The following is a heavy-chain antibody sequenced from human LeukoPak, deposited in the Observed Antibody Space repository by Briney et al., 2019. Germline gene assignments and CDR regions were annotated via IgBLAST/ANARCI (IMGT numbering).Heavy chain of an antibody. V-gene: IGHV4-30-4*08. J-gene: IGHJ3*02. Sequence: SQTLSLTCTVSGGSISSGDYYWSWIRQPPGKGLEWIGYIYYSGSTYYNPSLKSRVTISVDTSKNQFSLKLNSVTAADTAVYYCVREMYYYGSGSYPNNYDGIDIWGQGTMVTVSS. CDR1: GGSISSGDYY. D-gene: IGHD3-10*01. CDR2: IYYSGST. CDR3: VREMYYYGSGSYPNNYDGIDI.